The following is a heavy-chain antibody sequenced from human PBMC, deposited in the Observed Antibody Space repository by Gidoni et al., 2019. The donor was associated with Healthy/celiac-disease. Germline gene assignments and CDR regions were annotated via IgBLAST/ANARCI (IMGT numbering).Heavy chain of an antibody. J-gene: IGHJ4*02. Sequence: ELQLVQSGAEVKTHGESLKISCQGSGYSFTSYWLGWVRQMPGKALEWMGIIYPGDSDTRYSPSFQGQVTISADKSISTAYLQWSSLKASDTAMYYCARHREAVAGTVDYWGQGTLVTVSS. CDR3: ARHREAVAGTVDY. V-gene: IGHV5-51*01. D-gene: IGHD6-19*01. CDR1: GYSFTSYW. CDR2: IYPGDSDT.